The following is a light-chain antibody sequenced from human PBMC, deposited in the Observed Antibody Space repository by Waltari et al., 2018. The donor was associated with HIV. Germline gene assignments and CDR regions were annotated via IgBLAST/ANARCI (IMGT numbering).Light chain of an antibody. Sequence: QPALTQPASVSGSLGQSVTISCTGTNNDIGGYNFVSWYQHHPGQAPKVVIFSVPHRPSGVSTRFSGSKSGNTASLTISGLQAEDEADYYCSSYTKTSPLEVFGGGTKVTVL. CDR2: SVP. CDR1: NNDIGGYNF. J-gene: IGLJ3*02. CDR3: SSYTKTSPLEV. V-gene: IGLV2-14*01.